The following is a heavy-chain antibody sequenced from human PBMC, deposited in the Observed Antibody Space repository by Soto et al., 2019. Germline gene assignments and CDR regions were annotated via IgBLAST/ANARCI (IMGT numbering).Heavy chain of an antibody. D-gene: IGHD6-19*01. CDR2: ISKDGMNK. V-gene: IGHV3-30*04. J-gene: IGHJ5*02. Sequence: QARLVESGGGVVQPGRSLRLSCTASGFSFSSYAMYWFRQPPGKGLEWVAVISKDGMNKNYADSVKGRVTVSRDNANYSLELQLNSLRGEDTAMYYCARDMYSSDYFVKWFEPWGQGTLVTVSS. CDR3: ARDMYSSDYFVKWFEP. CDR1: GFSFSSYA.